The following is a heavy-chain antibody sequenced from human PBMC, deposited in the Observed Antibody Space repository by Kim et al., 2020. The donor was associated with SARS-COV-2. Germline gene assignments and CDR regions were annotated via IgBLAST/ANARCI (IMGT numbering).Heavy chain of an antibody. D-gene: IGHD3-22*01. CDR3: ARVGNYYDSSGYFRY. V-gene: IGHV1-69*04. Sequence: QKVQGRVTITADKSTSTAYMELSSLRSEDTAVYYCARVGNYYDSSGYFRYWGQGTLVTVSS. J-gene: IGHJ4*02.